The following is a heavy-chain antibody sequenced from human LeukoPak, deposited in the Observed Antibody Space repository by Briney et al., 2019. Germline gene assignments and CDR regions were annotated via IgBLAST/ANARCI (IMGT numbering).Heavy chain of an antibody. CDR3: ARVSQYSGSYSEY. D-gene: IGHD1-26*01. J-gene: IGHJ4*02. CDR2: IKQDESEK. CDR1: GFTFTDYW. Sequence: GSLRLSCAASGFTFTDYWMTWVRQAPGRGLEWVANIKQDESEKYYVDSVKGRFTVSRDNAKNSLYLQMNSLRAEDTAVYYCARVSQYSGSYSEYWGQGTLVTVSS. V-gene: IGHV3-7*01.